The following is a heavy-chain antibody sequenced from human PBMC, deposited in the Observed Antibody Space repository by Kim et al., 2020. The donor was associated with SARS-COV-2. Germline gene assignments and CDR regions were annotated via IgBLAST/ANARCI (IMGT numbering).Heavy chain of an antibody. J-gene: IGHJ4*02. Sequence: GGSLRLSCAASGFTFSSYWMSWVRQAPGKGLEWVANIKQDGSEKYYVDSVKGRFTISRDNAKNSLYLQMNSLRAEDTAVYYCARDPSFYSYGNFDYWGQGTLVTVSS. V-gene: IGHV3-7*01. D-gene: IGHD5-18*01. CDR2: IKQDGSEK. CDR3: ARDPSFYSYGNFDY. CDR1: GFTFSSYW.